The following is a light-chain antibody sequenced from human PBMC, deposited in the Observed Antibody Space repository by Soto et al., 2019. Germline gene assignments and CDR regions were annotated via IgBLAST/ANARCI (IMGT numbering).Light chain of an antibody. CDR2: DAS. J-gene: IGKJ5*01. V-gene: IGKV3-20*01. CDR3: QQYGNSPIT. CDR1: QSFSSY. Sequence: EIVLTQSPATLSLSPGERATLSCRASQSFSSYLAWYQQKPGQAPRLLIYDASSRATGIPDRFSGSGSGTDFTLTISRLEPEDFAIYYCQQYGNSPITFGQGTRLEIK.